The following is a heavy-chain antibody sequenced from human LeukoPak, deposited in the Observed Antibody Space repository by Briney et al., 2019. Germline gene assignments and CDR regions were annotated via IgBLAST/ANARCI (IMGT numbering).Heavy chain of an antibody. CDR3: AKDELSYSSSWSDPYDY. V-gene: IGHV3-23*01. CDR1: GFTFSSYA. CDR2: ISGSGGST. Sequence: PGGSLRLSCAASGFTFSSYAMSWVRQAAGKGLEWVSAISGSGGSTYYAASVKGRFTISRDNSKKTLYLQMNSLRAEDTAVYYCAKDELSYSSSWSDPYDYWGQGNLVTVSS. J-gene: IGHJ4*02. D-gene: IGHD6-13*01.